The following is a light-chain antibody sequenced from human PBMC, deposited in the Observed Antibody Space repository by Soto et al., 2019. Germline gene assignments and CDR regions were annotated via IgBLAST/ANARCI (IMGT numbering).Light chain of an antibody. CDR2: GAS. J-gene: IGKJ1*01. CDR1: QSLSSGY. Sequence: EIVLTQSPGTLSLSPGERAPLSCRASQSLSSGYLAWYQQKPGQTPRLLIFGASTRATGIPARFSGSGSGTEFTLTISSLQPEDFAVYYCQQYAVWPPQTFGQGTKVDIK. V-gene: IGKV3-20*01. CDR3: QQYAVWPPQT.